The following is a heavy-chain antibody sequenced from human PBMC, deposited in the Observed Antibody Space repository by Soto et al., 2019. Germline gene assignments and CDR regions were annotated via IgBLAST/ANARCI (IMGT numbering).Heavy chain of an antibody. CDR1: RFTFSSYA. Sequence: QVQLVESGGGVVQPGRSLRLSCAASRFTFSSYAMDWVRQAPGKGLEWVAVISYDRSNKYYADSVKGRFTISRDNSKNTLYLQMNSLRAEDTAVYYCARDFSRRGQQLVPMYYYYYYGMDVWGQGTTVTVSS. D-gene: IGHD6-13*01. CDR3: ARDFSRRGQQLVPMYYYYYYGMDV. V-gene: IGHV3-30-3*01. J-gene: IGHJ6*02. CDR2: ISYDRSNK.